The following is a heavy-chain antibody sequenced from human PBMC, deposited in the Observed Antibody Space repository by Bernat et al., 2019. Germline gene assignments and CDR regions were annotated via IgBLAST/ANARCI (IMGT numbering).Heavy chain of an antibody. CDR1: GFTFSSYS. CDR2: ISSSSSYI. D-gene: IGHD4-17*01. CDR3: TNHLPPTAVTSGWV. V-gene: IGHV3-21*03. Sequence: EVQLVESGGGLVKPGGSLRLSCAASGFTFSSYSMNWVRQAPGKGLEWVSSISSSSSYIYYADSVKGRFTISRDNAKNSLYLQMNSLKTEDTAVYYCTNHLPPTAVTSGWVWGQGTLVTVSS. J-gene: IGHJ4*02.